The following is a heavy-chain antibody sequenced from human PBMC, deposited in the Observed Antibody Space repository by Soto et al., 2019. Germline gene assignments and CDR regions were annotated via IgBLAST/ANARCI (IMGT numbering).Heavy chain of an antibody. J-gene: IGHJ4*02. CDR2: ISTQSGTT. Sequence: QVQLMQSGVEVKKPGASMKISCRTSGYTFTNYAINWVRQAPGQGLEWVAWISTQSGTTKYGQRLQGRVTVTTDTSTSTAYMELRNLRSDDTALYYCARGGYKDSWGQGTLVTVSS. CDR3: ARGGYKDS. D-gene: IGHD5-12*01. V-gene: IGHV1-18*01. CDR1: GYTFTNYA.